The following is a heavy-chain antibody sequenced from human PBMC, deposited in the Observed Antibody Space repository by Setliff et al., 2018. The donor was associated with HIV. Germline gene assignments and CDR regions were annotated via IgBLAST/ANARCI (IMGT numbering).Heavy chain of an antibody. Sequence: GASVKVSCKASGYTFTSYDINWVRQATGHGLEWMGWINPYSGNTGYAQKFQGRVTMTRETSTSTPYLELSNLRAEDTAVYYCAKPFGSDGSRQLDSWGQGTLVTVSS. CDR2: INPYSGNT. CDR3: AKPFGSDGSRQLDS. V-gene: IGHV1-8*01. J-gene: IGHJ4*02. D-gene: IGHD2-15*01. CDR1: GYTFTSYD.